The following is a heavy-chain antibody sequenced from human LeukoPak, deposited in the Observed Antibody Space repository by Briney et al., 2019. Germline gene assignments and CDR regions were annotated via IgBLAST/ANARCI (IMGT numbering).Heavy chain of an antibody. CDR1: GGTFSSYA. J-gene: IGHJ4*02. Sequence: ASVKVSCKASGGTFSSYAISWVRQAPGQGLEWMGGIIPIFGTANYAQKFQGRVTITADESTSTAYMELSRPRSDDTAVYYCARERPNYYDSRAYFDYWGQGTLVTVSS. D-gene: IGHD3-22*01. CDR2: IIPIFGTA. V-gene: IGHV1-69*13. CDR3: ARERPNYYDSRAYFDY.